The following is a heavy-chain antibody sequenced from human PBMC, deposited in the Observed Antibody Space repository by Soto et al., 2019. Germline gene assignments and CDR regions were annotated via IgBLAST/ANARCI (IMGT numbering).Heavy chain of an antibody. D-gene: IGHD4-17*01. V-gene: IGHV3-23*01. CDR1: GFGFSTHA. CDR2: ITNAGITT. CDR3: AKGFDYGDTKHRDQ. Sequence: PWGSLRLSCLASGFGFSTHALTWVRQDPGKGLEWLSSITNAGITTHYADSVKGRFTISRENSRNTLHLQMNNLRVDDTAVYYCAKGFDYGDTKHRDQWGQENMVTVSS. J-gene: IGHJ4*02.